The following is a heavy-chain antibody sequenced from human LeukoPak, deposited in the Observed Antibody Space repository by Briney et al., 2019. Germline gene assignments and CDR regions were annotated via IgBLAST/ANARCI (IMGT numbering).Heavy chain of an antibody. D-gene: IGHD2-21*02. V-gene: IGHV3-66*01. J-gene: IGHJ4*02. CDR1: GFTVSSNY. CDR3: AKDRLLNCRGDCYIFDY. Sequence: GGSLRLSCVASGFTVSSNYMSWVRQAPGKGLEWVSVIYSGGSTYYADSVKGRFTFSRDNSKNTLYLQVNGLRTEDTAVYYCAKDRLLNCRGDCYIFDYWGQGTVVTVSS. CDR2: IYSGGST.